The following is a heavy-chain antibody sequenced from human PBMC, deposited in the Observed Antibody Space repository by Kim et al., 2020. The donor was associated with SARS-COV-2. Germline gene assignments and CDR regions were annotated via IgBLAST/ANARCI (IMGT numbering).Heavy chain of an antibody. J-gene: IGHJ4*02. V-gene: IGHV4-31*02. D-gene: IGHD5-12*01. CDR2: IYNSWST. Sequence: SETLSLTCNVSGGSISSGGYYWSWIRQNPGKGLEWIGYIYNSWSTYYNPSLKSRVTISIDTSKNHFSLKVSSVTAADTAVYYCARYSGYDWGIGDYYFDYWGQGTLVTVSS. CDR3: ARYSGYDWGIGDYYFDY. CDR1: GGSISSGGYY.